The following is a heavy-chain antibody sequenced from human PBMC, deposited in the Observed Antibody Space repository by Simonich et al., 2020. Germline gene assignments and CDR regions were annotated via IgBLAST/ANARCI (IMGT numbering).Heavy chain of an antibody. D-gene: IGHD6-13*01. J-gene: IGHJ4*02. CDR1: GYTFTSYG. CDR3: ARDQGGRAAAATDY. V-gene: IGHV1-18*01. Sequence: QVQLVQSGAEVKKPGASVKVSCKASGYTFTSYGLRWVRQAPGQGLEWLGWISDYIGNTNYAQKLQGRVTMTTDTSTSTAYMELRSLRSDDTAVYYCARDQGGRAAAATDYWGQGTLVTVSS. CDR2: ISDYIGNT.